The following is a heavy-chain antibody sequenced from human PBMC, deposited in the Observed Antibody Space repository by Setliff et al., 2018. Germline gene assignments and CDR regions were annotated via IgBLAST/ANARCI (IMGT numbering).Heavy chain of an antibody. CDR3: GRASGVGTFVYRCDYYMDV. CDR2: INTNTGKP. CDR1: GYTFSSYG. D-gene: IGHD3-3*01. J-gene: IGHJ6*03. V-gene: IGHV7-4-1*02. Sequence: ASVKVSCKASGYTFSSYGISWVRQAPGQGLEWMGWINTNTGKPSYAQSFKGRFVFSLDTSVSTAYMQLNSLGSEDSAVYYCGRASGVGTFVYRCDYYMDVWGKGTTVTVSS.